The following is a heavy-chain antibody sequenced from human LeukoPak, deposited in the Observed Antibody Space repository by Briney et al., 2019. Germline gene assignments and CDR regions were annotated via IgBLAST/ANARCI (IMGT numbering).Heavy chain of an antibody. J-gene: IGHJ6*03. Sequence: GGSLRLSCAASGFTVSSNYMSWVRQAPGKGLEWVSVIYSGGSTYYSDSVKGRFTISRDNSKNTLYLQINSLRAEDTAVYYCARDADYGGKGYYYYYYMDVWGKGTTVTVS. CDR3: ARDADYGGKGYYYYYYMDV. V-gene: IGHV3-66*02. CDR1: GFTVSSNY. CDR2: IYSGGST. D-gene: IGHD4-23*01.